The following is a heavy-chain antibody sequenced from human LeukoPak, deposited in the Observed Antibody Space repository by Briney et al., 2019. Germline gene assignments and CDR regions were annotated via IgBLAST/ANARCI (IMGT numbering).Heavy chain of an antibody. CDR2: INPNSGGT. V-gene: IGHV1-2*04. Sequence: ASVKVSCKASGYTFTGYFMHWVRQAPGQGLEWMGWINPNSGGTNYAQNFQGWVTMTRDTSITTAYMELSRLRSDDTAVYYCARDRLGTHYYYGMDVWGQGTTVTVSS. J-gene: IGHJ6*02. CDR1: GYTFTGYF. CDR3: ARDRLGTHYYYGMDV.